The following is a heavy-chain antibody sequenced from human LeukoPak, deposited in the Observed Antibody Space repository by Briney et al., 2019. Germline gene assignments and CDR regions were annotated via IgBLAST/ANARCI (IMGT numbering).Heavy chain of an antibody. J-gene: IGHJ4*02. CDR1: GFTFSSYW. CDR2: IKKDGSEK. D-gene: IGHD5-18*01. CDR3: AKDLSGVTGYTYGRGIDY. V-gene: IGHV3-7*01. Sequence: GGSLRLSCAASGFTFSSYWMSWVRQAPGKGLEWVANIKKDGSEKYYVDSVKGRFTISRDNAKTSLYLQMNSLRAEDTAVYYCAKDLSGVTGYTYGRGIDYWGQGTLVTVSS.